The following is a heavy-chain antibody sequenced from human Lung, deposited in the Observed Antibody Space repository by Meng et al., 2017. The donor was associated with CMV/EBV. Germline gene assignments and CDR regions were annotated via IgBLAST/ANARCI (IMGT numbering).Heavy chain of an antibody. Sequence: SETLSHXCTVPHYSISSGHYWGWIRQPPGKGLEWIGSVSHSGSPYYNPSLMRPAITSFDTSENQFSLKLRSVTAADTAVYYCAGEMATIYWWGNAIDLWGQGTTVTVSS. CDR1: HYSISSGHY. CDR2: VSHSGSP. J-gene: IGHJ6*01. V-gene: IGHV4-38-2*02. CDR3: AGEMATIYWWGNAIDL. D-gene: IGHD5-24*01.